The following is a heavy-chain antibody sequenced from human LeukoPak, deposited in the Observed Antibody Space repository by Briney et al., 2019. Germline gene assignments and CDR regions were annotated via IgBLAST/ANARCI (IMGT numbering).Heavy chain of an antibody. Sequence: GGSLRLSCAASGFTFSSSGMHWVRQAPDKGLEWVAFIRYDGSNKYYADSVKGRFTISRDTSKNTLYLQMSSLRTEDTAVYYCAKDLPGYFDYWGQGTLVTVSS. CDR1: GFTFSSSG. CDR3: AKDLPGYFDY. CDR2: IRYDGSNK. V-gene: IGHV3-30*02. J-gene: IGHJ4*02.